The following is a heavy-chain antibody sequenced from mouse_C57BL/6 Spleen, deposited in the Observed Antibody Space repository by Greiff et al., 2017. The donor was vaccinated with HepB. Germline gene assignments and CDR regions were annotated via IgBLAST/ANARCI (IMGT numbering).Heavy chain of an antibody. V-gene: IGHV1-55*01. CDR3: ARYLITTVVATGYFDV. D-gene: IGHD1-1*01. Sequence: VQLQQSGAELVKPGASVKMSCKASGYTFTSYWITWVKQRPGQGLEWIGDIYPGSGSTNYNEKFKSKATLTVDTSSSTAYMQLSSLTSEDSAVYYCARYLITTVVATGYFDVWGTGTTVTVSS. J-gene: IGHJ1*03. CDR2: IYPGSGST. CDR1: GYTFTSYW.